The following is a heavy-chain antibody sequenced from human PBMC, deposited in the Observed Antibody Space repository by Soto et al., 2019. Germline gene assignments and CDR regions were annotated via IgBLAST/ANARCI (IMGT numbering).Heavy chain of an antibody. J-gene: IGHJ4*02. CDR1: GFTFSTYW. Sequence: EVQLLGSGGGLVQPGGSLRLSCVGSGFTFSTYWMNWVRQAPGKGLEWVANINPDGNVGTYVDSVRGRFTASRDNEKNSLSVQMNSMREDDTAVYFCAGWGGHDYNYWGQGIMVTVSS. CDR2: INPDGNVG. CDR3: AGWGGHDYNY. D-gene: IGHD4-4*01. V-gene: IGHV3-7*03.